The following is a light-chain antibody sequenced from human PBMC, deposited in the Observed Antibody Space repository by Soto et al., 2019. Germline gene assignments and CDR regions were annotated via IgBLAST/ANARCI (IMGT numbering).Light chain of an antibody. CDR2: KAS. V-gene: IGKV1-5*03. CDR1: QSISSW. CDR3: QQYNSYSGT. Sequence: DIQVTQSPSTLSASVGDRFTITCRASQSISSWLAWYQQKPGKAPKLLIYKASSLESGVPSRFSGSGSGTEFTLTISSLQPDDFATYYCQQYNSYSGTFGQGTKVDIK. J-gene: IGKJ1*01.